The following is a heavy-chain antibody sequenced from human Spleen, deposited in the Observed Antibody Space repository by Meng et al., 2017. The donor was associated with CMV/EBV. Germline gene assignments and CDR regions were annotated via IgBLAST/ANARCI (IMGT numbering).Heavy chain of an antibody. CDR3: ATPDIVLLLYTA. CDR2: IKSRSDGGTT. D-gene: IGHD2-15*01. CDR1: GFTFDIAW. V-gene: IGHV3-15*01. J-gene: IGHJ4*02. Sequence: GESLKISCEASGFTFDIAWMSWVRQAPGKGLEWVGHIKSRSDGGTTDYAAAVKGRFTISRDDSKNTLYLQMNNLKTEDTAVYYCATPDIVLLLYTAWGQGTLVTVSS.